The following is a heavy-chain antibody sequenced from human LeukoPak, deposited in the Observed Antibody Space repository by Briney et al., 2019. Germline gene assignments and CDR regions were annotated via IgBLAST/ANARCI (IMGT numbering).Heavy chain of an antibody. CDR2: IIPIFGTA. CDR3: ARDWAAAAGTH. CDR1: GGTFSSYA. V-gene: IGHV1-69*01. Sequence: ASVKVSCKASGGTFSSYAISWVRQAPGQGLEWMGGIIPIFGTANYAQKFQGRVTITADESTSTAHMELSSPRSEDTAVYYCARDWAAAAGTHWGQGTLVTVSS. J-gene: IGHJ4*02. D-gene: IGHD6-13*01.